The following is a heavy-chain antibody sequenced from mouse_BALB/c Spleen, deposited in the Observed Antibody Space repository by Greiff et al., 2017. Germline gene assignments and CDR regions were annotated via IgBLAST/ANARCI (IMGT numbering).Heavy chain of an antibody. CDR1: GYTFTSYL. J-gene: IGHJ3*01. Sequence: VQLQQSGAELVRPGASVKMSCKASGYTFTSYLMHWVKQRPGQGLEWIGYIITCSGYPNYNQKFKDKATLTADKSSNTAYMQLSSLTSEDSAVYYCARYWDAWFAYWGQGTLVTVSA. V-gene: IGHV1-4*01. CDR2: IITCSGYP. CDR3: ARYWDAWFAY. D-gene: IGHD4-1*01.